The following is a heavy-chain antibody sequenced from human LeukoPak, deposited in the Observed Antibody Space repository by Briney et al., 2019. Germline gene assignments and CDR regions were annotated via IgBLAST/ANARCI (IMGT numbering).Heavy chain of an antibody. CDR3: ARETDSTLFDH. V-gene: IGHV3-11*04. CDR1: KFTFSDYY. J-gene: IGHJ4*02. Sequence: GGSLRLSCAASKFTFSDYYMSWIRQAPGKGLEWVSYISSISSTMYYADSVKGRFTISRDNAKNSLYLQMNSLRAGDTAVYYCARETDSTLFDHWGQGTLVTVSS. D-gene: IGHD2-2*01. CDR2: ISSISSTM.